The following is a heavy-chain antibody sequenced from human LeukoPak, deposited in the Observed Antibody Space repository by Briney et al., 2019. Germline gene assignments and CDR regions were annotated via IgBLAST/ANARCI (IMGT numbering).Heavy chain of an antibody. V-gene: IGHV3-53*01. CDR1: GFTVSSNY. Sequence: GGSLRLSCAASGFTVSSNYMSWVRQAPGKGLEWVSVIYSGGSTYYADSVKGRFTISRDNSKNTLYLQMNSLRAEDTAVYYCARRGPRTGGITIFGVARSRNWFDPWGQGTLVTVSS. CDR2: IYSGGST. J-gene: IGHJ5*02. D-gene: IGHD3-3*01. CDR3: ARRGPRTGGITIFGVARSRNWFDP.